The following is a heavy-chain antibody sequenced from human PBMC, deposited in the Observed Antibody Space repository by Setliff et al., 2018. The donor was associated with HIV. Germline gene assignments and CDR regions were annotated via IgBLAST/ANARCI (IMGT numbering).Heavy chain of an antibody. CDR1: GFTFDDYA. CDR3: AKDKSSGWDAFDI. Sequence: GGSLRLSCAVSGFTFDDYAMHWLRQAPGKGLEWVSRVSWNGDDTGYADSVKGRFTISRDNAKNSLYPQMNSLRAEDTALYYCAKDKSSGWDAFDIWGQGTMVTVSS. D-gene: IGHD6-19*01. V-gene: IGHV3-9*01. J-gene: IGHJ3*02. CDR2: VSWNGDDT.